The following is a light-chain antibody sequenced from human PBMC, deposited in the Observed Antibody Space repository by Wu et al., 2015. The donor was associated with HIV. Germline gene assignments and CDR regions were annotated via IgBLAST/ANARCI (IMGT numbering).Light chain of an antibody. Sequence: DIQMTQSPSSVSASVGDRVTITCRASQSTGRFLNWYQQKPGKAPKLLIYAASSLQSGVPSRFSGSGSGTDFTFTISSLQPEDFATYYCQQSYNSPWTFAKDQGGNQT. CDR3: QQSYNSPWT. V-gene: IGKV1-39*01. CDR1: QSTGRF. CDR2: AAS. J-gene: IGKJ1*01.